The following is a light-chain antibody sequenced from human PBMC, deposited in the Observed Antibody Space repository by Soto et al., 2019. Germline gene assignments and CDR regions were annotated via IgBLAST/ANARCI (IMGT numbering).Light chain of an antibody. CDR3: QQYNGSPWT. CDR1: HSISIW. J-gene: IGKJ1*01. CDR2: KAS. V-gene: IGKV1-5*03. Sequence: DIQVTQSPSSVSASVGDRVTITCRASHSISIWLAWYQQKPGKAPKLLIYKASNLESGVPSRFSGSGSGTEFTLTISSLQPDDFATYYCQQYNGSPWTFGQGTKVDI.